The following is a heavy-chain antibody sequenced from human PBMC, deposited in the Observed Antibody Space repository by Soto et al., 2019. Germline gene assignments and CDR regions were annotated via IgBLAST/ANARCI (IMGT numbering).Heavy chain of an antibody. CDR3: TSRPSGMTYHAVFDF. CDR2: IKPDGSET. D-gene: IGHD2-21*02. V-gene: IGHV3-7*03. Sequence: PWGSLRLSCAASGLTFSGHWMTWVRHTPGEGLQWVAAIKPDGSETFYVDSVKGRFTISRDNARNSLFLQMDSLRAEDTAVYYCTSRPSGMTYHAVFDFWGQGTLVTVSS. J-gene: IGHJ4*02. CDR1: GLTFSGHW.